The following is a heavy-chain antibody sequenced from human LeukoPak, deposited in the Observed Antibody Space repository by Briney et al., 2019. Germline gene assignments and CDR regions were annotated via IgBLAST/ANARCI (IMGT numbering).Heavy chain of an antibody. J-gene: IGHJ5*02. CDR1: GGSFSGYY. CDR2: INHSGST. Sequence: PSETPSLTCAVYGGSFSGYYWSWIRQPPGKGLEWIGEINHSGSTNYNPSLKSRVTISVDTSKNQFSLKLSSVTAADTAVYYCARVGRRGYRVNNWFDPWGQGTLVTVSS. D-gene: IGHD5-18*01. CDR3: ARVGRRGYRVNNWFDP. V-gene: IGHV4-34*01.